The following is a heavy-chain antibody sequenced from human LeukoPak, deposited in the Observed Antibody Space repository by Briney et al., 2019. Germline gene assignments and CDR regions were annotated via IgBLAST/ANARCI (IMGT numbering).Heavy chain of an antibody. CDR3: ARRNDYWSGFSPYYFDS. V-gene: IGHV1-18*01. J-gene: IGHJ4*02. CDR1: GYTYTTYG. D-gene: IGHD3-3*01. CDR2: VSGSNGRT. Sequence: GASVKVSCKASGYTYTTYGISWIRQAPGQGLEWMGWVSGSNGRTNYAHNFQGRVTMTTYTSATTAYMELSSLRSDDTAVYYCARRNDYWSGFSPYYFDSWGQGTLVIVSS.